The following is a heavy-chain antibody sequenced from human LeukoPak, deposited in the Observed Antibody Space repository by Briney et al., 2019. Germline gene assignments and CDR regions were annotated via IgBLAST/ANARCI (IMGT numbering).Heavy chain of an antibody. J-gene: IGHJ4*02. CDR3: ARYKFGYYGSGSYFDY. D-gene: IGHD3-10*01. V-gene: IGHV4-34*01. Sequence: PSETLSLTCAVYGGSFSGYYWSWIRQPPGKGLGWIGEINHSGSTNYNPSLKSRVTIAVDTAKNQFSLKLSSVTAADTAVYYCARYKFGYYGSGSYFDYWGQGTLVTVSS. CDR2: INHSGST. CDR1: GGSFSGYY.